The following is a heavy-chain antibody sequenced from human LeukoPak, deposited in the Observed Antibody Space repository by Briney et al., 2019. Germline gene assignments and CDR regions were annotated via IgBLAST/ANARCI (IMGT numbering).Heavy chain of an antibody. CDR2: ISHSGST. CDR1: GGSFSGYY. CDR3: ARAGRYSSSWYVLYYGMDV. Sequence: SETLSLTCAVYGGSFSGYYWSWIRQPPGKGLEWTGEISHSGSTNYNPSLKSRVTISVDTSKNQFSLKLSSVTAADTAVYYCARAGRYSSSWYVLYYGMDVWGKGTTVTVSS. D-gene: IGHD6-13*01. J-gene: IGHJ6*04. V-gene: IGHV4-34*01.